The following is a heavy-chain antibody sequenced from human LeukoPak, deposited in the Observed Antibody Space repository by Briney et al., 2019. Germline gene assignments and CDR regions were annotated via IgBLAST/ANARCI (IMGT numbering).Heavy chain of an antibody. D-gene: IGHD3-22*01. CDR1: GDPINSYY. CDR2: IYYSGST. CDR3: AREASTYYYDSSGYYPNWFDP. V-gene: IGHV4-59*01. J-gene: IGHJ5*02. Sequence: SETLSLTCTVSGDPINSYYWSWIRQPPGKGLEWIGHIYYSGSTNYNPSLKSRVTISVDPSKNQFSLRLSSVTAADTAVYYCAREASTYYYDSSGYYPNWFDPWGQGTLVTVSS.